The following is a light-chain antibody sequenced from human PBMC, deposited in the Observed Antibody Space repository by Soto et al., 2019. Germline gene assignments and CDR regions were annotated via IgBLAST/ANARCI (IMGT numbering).Light chain of an antibody. Sequence: QSALTQPASVSGSPGQSITISCTGTSSDVGAYNYVSWYQHPPGKAPKLMIYDVSSRPSGISHRFSGSKSGSMASLTISGLQAEDEADYYCTSYTSGATVIFGGGTKLTVL. CDR1: SSDVGAYNY. CDR3: TSYTSGATVI. J-gene: IGLJ2*01. CDR2: DVS. V-gene: IGLV2-14*03.